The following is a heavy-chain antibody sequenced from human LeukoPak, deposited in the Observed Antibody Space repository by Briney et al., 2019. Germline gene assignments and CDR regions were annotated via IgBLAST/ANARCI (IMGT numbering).Heavy chain of an antibody. CDR2: ISYDGSNK. CDR1: GFTFSSYA. J-gene: IGHJ2*01. D-gene: IGHD6-13*01. CDR3: ARDQDPWDIAAPDWYFDL. V-gene: IGHV3-30-3*01. Sequence: GGSLRLSCAASGFTFSSYAMHWVRQAPGKGLEWVAVISYDGSNKYYADSVKGRFTISRDNSKNTLYLQMNSLRAEDTAVYYCARDQDPWDIAAPDWYFDLWGRGTLVTVSS.